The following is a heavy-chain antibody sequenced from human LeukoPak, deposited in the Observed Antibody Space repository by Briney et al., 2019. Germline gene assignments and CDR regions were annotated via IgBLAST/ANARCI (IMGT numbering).Heavy chain of an antibody. J-gene: IGHJ4*02. CDR3: ARVYVLLWLGELACDY. V-gene: IGHV4-39*01. Sequence: PSETLSLTCTVSGGSISSSSYYWAWIRQPPGQGLEWIGSLYYSGSTYYTPSLKSRVTIYVDTSKNQFLLKLSAVAAADTAVYDCARVYVLLWLGELACDYGGQGTRVTVSS. D-gene: IGHD3-10*01. CDR1: GGSISSSSYY. CDR2: LYYSGST.